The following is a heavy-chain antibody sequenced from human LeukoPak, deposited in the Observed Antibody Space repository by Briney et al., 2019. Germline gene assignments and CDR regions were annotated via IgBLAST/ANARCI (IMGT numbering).Heavy chain of an antibody. J-gene: IGHJ4*02. Sequence: SETLPLTCTVSGGSISSHYWSWIRQPPGKGLEWIGYNYTSGSTNYNPSLKSRVTISVDTSKNQFSLKLSSVTAADTAVYYCAKSYSSSWYFDYWGQGTLVTVSS. CDR1: GGSISSHY. D-gene: IGHD6-13*01. CDR2: NYTSGST. V-gene: IGHV4-4*09. CDR3: AKSYSSSWYFDY.